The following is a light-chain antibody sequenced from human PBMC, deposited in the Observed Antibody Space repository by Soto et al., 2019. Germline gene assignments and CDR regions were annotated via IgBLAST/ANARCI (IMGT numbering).Light chain of an antibody. CDR1: HSVSST. CDR2: GAS. Sequence: IVMTQSPTTLSVSQGERAPLFCRASHSVSSTLAWYQQKPGQAPRLLIYGASTRATGIPARFSGSGSGTEFTLTMSSLQSEDFAVYYCQQYNKWPRTFGQGTKVDIK. J-gene: IGKJ1*01. V-gene: IGKV3-15*01. CDR3: QQYNKWPRT.